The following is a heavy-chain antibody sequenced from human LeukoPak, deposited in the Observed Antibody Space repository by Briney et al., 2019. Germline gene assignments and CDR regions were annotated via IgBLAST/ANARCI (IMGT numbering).Heavy chain of an antibody. J-gene: IGHJ5*02. CDR2: ISAYNGNT. CDR1: GYTFTSYG. CDR3: ARVGPLKTYYYDSSGLNWFDP. V-gene: IGHV1-18*01. Sequence: ASVKVSCEASGYTFTSYGISWVRQAPGQGLEWMGWISAYNGNTNYAQKLQGRVTMTTDTSTSTAYMELRSLRSDDTAVYYCARVGPLKTYYYDSSGLNWFDPWGQGTLVTVSS. D-gene: IGHD3-22*01.